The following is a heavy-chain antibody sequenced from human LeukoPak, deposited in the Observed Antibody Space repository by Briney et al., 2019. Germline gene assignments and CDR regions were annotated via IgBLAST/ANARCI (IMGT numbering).Heavy chain of an antibody. CDR2: FDPEDGET. Sequence: ASVKVSCKVSGYTLTALSMHWVRQAPGKGLEWMGGFDPEDGETIYAQKFQGRVTMTEDTSTDTAYMELSSLRSEDTAVYYCATGRGYSGYDGFQLDYWGQGTLVTVSS. CDR1: GYTLTALS. V-gene: IGHV1-24*01. J-gene: IGHJ4*02. D-gene: IGHD5-12*01. CDR3: ATGRGYSGYDGFQLDY.